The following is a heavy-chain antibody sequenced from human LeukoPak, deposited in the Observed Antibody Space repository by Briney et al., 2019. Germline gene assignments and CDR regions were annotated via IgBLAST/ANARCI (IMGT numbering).Heavy chain of an antibody. J-gene: IGHJ3*02. CDR1: GFTFTSYS. D-gene: IGHD1-26*01. CDR2: ISSSIRSI. Sequence: GGSLTLACAASGFTFTSYSMNCVRQAPGEGLEWVSSISSSIRSIRYADSVKGRFTIPGDNAKNSLYLQMNTLRAEDTAVYCCARVGSVGAFDIWGHGTMVTVSS. CDR3: ARVGSVGAFDI. V-gene: IGHV3-21*01.